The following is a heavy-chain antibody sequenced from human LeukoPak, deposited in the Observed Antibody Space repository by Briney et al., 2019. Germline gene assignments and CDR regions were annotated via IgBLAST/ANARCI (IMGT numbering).Heavy chain of an antibody. CDR1: GGSISSYY. V-gene: IGHV4-4*07. Sequence: SETLSLTCTVSGGSISSYYWSWIRQPAGKGLEWIGRIYTSGSTNYNPSLKSRVTMSVDTSKNQFSLKLSSVTAADTAVYYCARPGAWELLDAFDIWGQGTMVTVSS. CDR3: ARPGAWELLDAFDI. J-gene: IGHJ3*02. CDR2: IYTSGST. D-gene: IGHD1-26*01.